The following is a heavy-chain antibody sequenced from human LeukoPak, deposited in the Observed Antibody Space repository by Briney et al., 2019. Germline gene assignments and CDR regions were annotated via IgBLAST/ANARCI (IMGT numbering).Heavy chain of an antibody. J-gene: IGHJ5*02. D-gene: IGHD3-3*01. CDR2: IKHSGIT. CDR3: AGRRVTIFGEVIRSRRHYFDP. CDR1: GGSFSGFY. Sequence: SQTLSLACAVDGGSFSGFYWSWIRQPPGKGLEWDGEIKHSGITNYNPSLKSRVTMSLDTSKNQSSLKLSSVTAADTAVYYCAGRRVTIFGEVIRSRRHYFDPWGQGTLVTVSS. V-gene: IGHV4-34*01.